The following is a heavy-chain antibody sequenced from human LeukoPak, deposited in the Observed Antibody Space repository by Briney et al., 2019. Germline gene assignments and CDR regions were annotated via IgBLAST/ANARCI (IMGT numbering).Heavy chain of an antibody. J-gene: IGHJ4*02. CDR1: GYTFTSYD. Sequence: ASVKVSCKASGYTFTSYDINWVRQATGQGLEWMGWMNPNSGNTGYAQKFQGRVTMTRNTSISTAYMELSSLRSEDTAVYYCATDLRPLNDILTGWDYWGQGTLVTVSS. CDR3: ATDLRPLNDILTGWDY. V-gene: IGHV1-8*01. D-gene: IGHD3-9*01. CDR2: MNPNSGNT.